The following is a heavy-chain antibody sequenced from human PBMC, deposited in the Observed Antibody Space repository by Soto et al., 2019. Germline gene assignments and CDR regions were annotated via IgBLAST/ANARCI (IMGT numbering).Heavy chain of an antibody. J-gene: IGHJ6*01. D-gene: IGHD3-10*01. V-gene: IGHV3-23*01. CDR1: VFTFSRYA. Sequence: VGSLRLSCASSVFTFSRYAMNCVRHSPGRWLQWISGISVSGDNTSYVESVRGRFTVYRDNSKNTLYLQMNNLRAEDTALYYCAKDGKMRTKVWFPAGYGMEVWGQGTTVSVSS. CDR3: AKDGKMRTKVWFPAGYGMEV. CDR2: ISVSGDNT.